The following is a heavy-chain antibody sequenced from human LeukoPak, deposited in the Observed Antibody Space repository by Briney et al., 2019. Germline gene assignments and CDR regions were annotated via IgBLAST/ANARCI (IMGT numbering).Heavy chain of an antibody. CDR3: ARVKTDYGDYVYGMDV. V-gene: IGHV4-4*07. D-gene: IGHD4-17*01. CDR1: GGSISSYY. J-gene: IGHJ6*02. CDR2: IYTSGST. Sequence: PSETLSLTCTVSGGSISSYYWSWIRQPAGKGLEWIGRIYTSGSTNHNPSLKSRVTMSVDTSKNQFSLKLSSVTAADTAVYYCARVKTDYGDYVYGMDVWGQGTTVTVSS.